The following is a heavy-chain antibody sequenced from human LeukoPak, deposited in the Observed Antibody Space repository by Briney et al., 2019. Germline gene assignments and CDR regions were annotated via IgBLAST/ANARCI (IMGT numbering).Heavy chain of an antibody. D-gene: IGHD6-13*01. CDR2: IYYGGST. CDR1: GGSISSYY. J-gene: IGHJ5*02. Sequence: SETLSLTCTVSGGSISSYYWSWIRQPPGKGLEWIGYIYYGGSTNYNPSLKSRVTISVDTSKNQFSLKLSSVTAADTAVYYCARESAAAGYNCFDPWGQGTLVTISS. V-gene: IGHV4-59*01. CDR3: ARESAAAGYNCFDP.